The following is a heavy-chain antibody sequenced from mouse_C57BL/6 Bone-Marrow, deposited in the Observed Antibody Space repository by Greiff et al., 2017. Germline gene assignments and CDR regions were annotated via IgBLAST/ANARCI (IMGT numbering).Heavy chain of an antibody. CDR2: IYPGSGST. CDR1: GYTFTSYW. CDR3: ARILRDY. V-gene: IGHV1-55*01. Sequence: QVQLQQPGAELVKPGASVKMSCKASGYTFTSYWITWVKQRPGQGLEWIGDIYPGSGSTNYNEKFKSKATLTVDTSSSTAYMQLSSLTTAASAVYYWARILRDYGCQGTTLTVSA. J-gene: IGHJ2*01.